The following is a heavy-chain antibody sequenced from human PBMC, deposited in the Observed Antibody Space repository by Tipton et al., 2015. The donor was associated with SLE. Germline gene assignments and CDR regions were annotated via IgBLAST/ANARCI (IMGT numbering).Heavy chain of an antibody. Sequence: SLRLSCTASGFTFGDYAMRWVRQAPGKGLEWVGFIRSKAYGGTTEYAASVKGRFTISRDDSKSIAYLQMNSLKTEDTAVYYSTRYYYDSSGYYSAYWGQGTLVTVSS. CDR2: IRSKAYGGTT. CDR1: GFTFGDYA. D-gene: IGHD3-22*01. J-gene: IGHJ4*02. V-gene: IGHV3-49*04. CDR3: TRYYYDSSGYYSAY.